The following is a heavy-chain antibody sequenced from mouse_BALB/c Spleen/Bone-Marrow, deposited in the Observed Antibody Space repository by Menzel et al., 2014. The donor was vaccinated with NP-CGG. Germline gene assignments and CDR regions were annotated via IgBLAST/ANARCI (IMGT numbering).Heavy chain of an antibody. D-gene: IGHD3-3*01. CDR3: ARGGLHYFDY. CDR1: GYTFTSYW. CDR2: IAPGSGSS. V-gene: IGHV1S41*01. J-gene: IGHJ2*01. Sequence: DLVKPGASVKLSCKASGYTFTSYWINWIKQRPGQGLEWIGRIAPGSGSSYYNEMFEGKATLTVDTSSSTACIQLSSLSSEDSAVYFCARGGLHYFDYWGQGTTLTVSS.